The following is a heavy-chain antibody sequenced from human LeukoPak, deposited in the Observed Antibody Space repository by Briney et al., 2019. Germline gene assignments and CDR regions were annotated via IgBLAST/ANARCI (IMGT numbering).Heavy chain of an antibody. CDR3: ARQSPLWYFDL. CDR1: GYRFTSYW. Sequence: GESLKMSCKGSGYRFTSYWIAWVRQMPGKGLEWMGIIYPGDPDTRYSPSFQGQVTISADKSISTAYLQWSSLKASDTAMYYCARQSPLWYFDLWGRGTLVTVSS. J-gene: IGHJ2*01. CDR2: IYPGDPDT. V-gene: IGHV5-51*01.